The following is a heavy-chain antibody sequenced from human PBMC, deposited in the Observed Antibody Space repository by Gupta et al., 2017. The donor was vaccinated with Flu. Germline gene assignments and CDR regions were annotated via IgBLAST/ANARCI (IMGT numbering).Heavy chain of an antibody. CDR3: ATHTSVTGTVDY. CDR2: SSVSGSTA. J-gene: IGHJ4*02. Sequence: VRQDRGKGLEWVSASSVSGSTAYYADSVKALFTNNPDNSKNTLYLQMNSQRAEESALYYCATHTSVTGTVDYWGQGTLVTVSS. V-gene: IGHV3-23*01. D-gene: IGHD1-7*01.